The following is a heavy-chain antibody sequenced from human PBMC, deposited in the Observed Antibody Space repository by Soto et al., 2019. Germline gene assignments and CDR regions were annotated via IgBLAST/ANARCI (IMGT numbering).Heavy chain of an antibody. Sequence: SVKVSCKASGYTFTSYGISWVRQAPGQGLEWMGWISAYNGNTNYAQKLQGRVTVTTDTSTSTAYMELRSLRSDDTAVYYCARDQDWNFLNYYYYYGMDVWGQGTTVTVSS. V-gene: IGHV1-18*04. CDR2: ISAYNGNT. CDR1: GYTFTSYG. J-gene: IGHJ6*02. D-gene: IGHD1-7*01. CDR3: ARDQDWNFLNYYYYYGMDV.